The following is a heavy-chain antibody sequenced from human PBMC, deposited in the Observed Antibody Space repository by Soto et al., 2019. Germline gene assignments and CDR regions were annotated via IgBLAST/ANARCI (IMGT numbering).Heavy chain of an antibody. V-gene: IGHV1-69*05. Sequence: GASVKVSCKASGGTFSSYAISWVRQAPGQGLEWMGGIIPIFGTANYAQKFQGRVTMTTDTSTSTAYMELRSLRSDDTAVYYCARALYNYDFWSGYTYDAFDIWGQGTVVTVS. D-gene: IGHD3-3*01. CDR3: ARALYNYDFWSGYTYDAFDI. J-gene: IGHJ3*02. CDR2: IIPIFGTA. CDR1: GGTFSSYA.